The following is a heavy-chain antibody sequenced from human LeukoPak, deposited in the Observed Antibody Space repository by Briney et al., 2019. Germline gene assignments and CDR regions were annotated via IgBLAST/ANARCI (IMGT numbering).Heavy chain of an antibody. Sequence: GEPLKISCKGSGYSFTSYWNGFVRQLPGKGLEWMGIIYSGDSNTKYSPSFQGKVTISADKSISNEYLQWRRLEGLDTAMYYCERGGQLLWVSWFDPWGQGTLVTVSS. V-gene: IGHV5-51*01. CDR3: ERGGQLLWVSWFDP. CDR2: IYSGDSNT. D-gene: IGHD2-2*01. J-gene: IGHJ5*02. CDR1: GYSFTSYW.